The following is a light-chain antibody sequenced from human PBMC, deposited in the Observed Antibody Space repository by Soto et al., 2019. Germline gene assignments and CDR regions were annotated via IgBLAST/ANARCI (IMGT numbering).Light chain of an antibody. CDR2: DVS. CDR3: CSYVGGNTLV. J-gene: IGLJ2*01. V-gene: IGLV2-11*01. Sequence: QSTLTQPRSVSGSPGQSVTISCTGTSSDVGAYNYVSWYQHHPGKAPKFMIYDVSKRPSGVPDRFSGSKSGNTASLTISGLQAEDEADYYCCSYVGGNTLVFGGATKLTVL. CDR1: SSDVGAYNY.